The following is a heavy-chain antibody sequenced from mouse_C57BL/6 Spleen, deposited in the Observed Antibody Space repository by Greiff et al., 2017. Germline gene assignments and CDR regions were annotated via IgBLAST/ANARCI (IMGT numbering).Heavy chain of an antibody. J-gene: IGHJ2*01. CDR2: INPSSGYT. CDR3: ARNSFGYDFDY. CDR1: GYTFTSYW. Sequence: VQLQQSGAELAKPGASVKLSCKASGYTFTSYWMHWVKQRPGQGLEWIGYINPSSGYTKYNQKFKDKATLTADKSSSTAYMQLSSLTYEDSAYYCCARNSFGYDFDYWGQGTTLTVSS. V-gene: IGHV1-7*01. D-gene: IGHD2-2*01.